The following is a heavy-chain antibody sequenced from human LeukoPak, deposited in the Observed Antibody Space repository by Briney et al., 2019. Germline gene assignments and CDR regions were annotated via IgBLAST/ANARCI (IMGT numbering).Heavy chain of an antibody. Sequence: GASVNVSCKASGYTFTSYYMHWVRQAPGQGLEWMGIINPSGGSTSYAQKFQGRVTMTRDTSTSTVYMELSSLRSEDTAVYYCACEPRVAVAGTDLGYWGQGTLVTVSS. CDR3: ACEPRVAVAGTDLGY. J-gene: IGHJ4*02. CDR2: INPSGGST. D-gene: IGHD6-19*01. CDR1: GYTFTSYY. V-gene: IGHV1-46*01.